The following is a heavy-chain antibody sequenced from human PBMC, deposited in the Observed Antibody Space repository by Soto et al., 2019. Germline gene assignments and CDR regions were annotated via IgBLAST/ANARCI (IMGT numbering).Heavy chain of an antibody. D-gene: IGHD4-4*01. CDR3: ANEQSLYYYYGMDV. J-gene: IGHJ6*02. V-gene: IGHV3-23*01. CDR1: GITFSSYA. CDR2: ISGSGGST. Sequence: EVQLLESGGGLVQPGGSLRLSCAASGITFSSYAMTWVRQAPGKGLEWVSAISGSGGSTYYADSVKGRFTISRDNSKNTLYRKMNSLRAEDTAVYYCANEQSLYYYYGMDVWGQGTTVTVSS.